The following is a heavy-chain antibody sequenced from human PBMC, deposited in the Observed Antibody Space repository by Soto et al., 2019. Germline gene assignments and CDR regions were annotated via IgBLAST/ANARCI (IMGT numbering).Heavy chain of an antibody. Sequence: QVQLQESGPGLVKPSQTLSLTCTVSGGSISSGGYYWSWIRQHPGKGLEWIGYIDYTGSTYYNPSRKSRVTISVDTSKNQFSLKLSSVTAADTAVYYCARSAYGDYEHWFDPWGQGTLVTVSS. CDR1: GGSISSGGYY. J-gene: IGHJ5*02. D-gene: IGHD4-17*01. CDR2: IDYTGST. CDR3: ARSAYGDYEHWFDP. V-gene: IGHV4-31*03.